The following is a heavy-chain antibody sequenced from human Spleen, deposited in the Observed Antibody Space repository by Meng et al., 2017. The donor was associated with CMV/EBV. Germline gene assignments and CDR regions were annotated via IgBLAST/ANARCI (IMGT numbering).Heavy chain of an antibody. CDR1: GFSFSSYG. V-gene: IGHV3-30*02. Sequence: GESLKISCAASGFSFSSYGMQWVRQAPGKGLEWVAFIRYDGSNKYYVDSVKGRFTISRDNSKNMLYLQMNSLRVADTAVYYCAKDDSAYFDFRSGYSTPPDYWGQGTLFPLSS. CDR3: AKDDSAYFDFRSGYSTPPDY. J-gene: IGHJ4*02. D-gene: IGHD3-3*01. CDR2: IRYDGSNK.